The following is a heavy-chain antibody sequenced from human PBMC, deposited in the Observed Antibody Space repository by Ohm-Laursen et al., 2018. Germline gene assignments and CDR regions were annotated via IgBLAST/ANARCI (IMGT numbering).Heavy chain of an antibody. CDR2: ISWNSGVI. D-gene: IGHD3-10*01. CDR3: ARGLSGNVY. J-gene: IGHJ4*02. CDR1: GFIFDEYA. Sequence: SLRLSCAASGFIFDEYAMYWVRQGPGKGLEWVSGISWNSGVIAYADSVKGRFTISRDNAKNSLYLQMDSLRAEDTAVYYCARGLSGNVYWGQGTLVTVSS. V-gene: IGHV3-9*01.